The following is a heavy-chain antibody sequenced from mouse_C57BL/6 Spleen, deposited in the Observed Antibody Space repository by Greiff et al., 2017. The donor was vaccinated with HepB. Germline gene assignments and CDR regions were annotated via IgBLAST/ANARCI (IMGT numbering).Heavy chain of an antibody. CDR1: GYAFSSYW. CDR2: IYPGDGDT. Sequence: VQLQESGAELVKPGASVKISCKASGYAFSSYWMNWVKQRPGKGLEWIGQIYPGDGDTNYNGKFKGKATLTADKSSSTAYMQLSSLTSEDSAVYFCARGDYDRGYAMDYWGQGTSVTVSS. CDR3: ARGDYDRGYAMDY. J-gene: IGHJ4*01. V-gene: IGHV1-80*01. D-gene: IGHD2-4*01.